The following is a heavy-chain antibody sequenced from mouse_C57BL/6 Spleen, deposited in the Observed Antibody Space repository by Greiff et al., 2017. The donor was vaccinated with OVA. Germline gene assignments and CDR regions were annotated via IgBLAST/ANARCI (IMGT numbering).Heavy chain of an antibody. CDR3: ARDWEGYYAMDY. V-gene: IGHV1-26*01. CDR2: INPNNGGT. D-gene: IGHD4-1*01. CDR1: GYTFTDYY. Sequence: EVQLQQSGPELVKPGASVKISCKASGYTFTDYYMNWVKQSHGKSLEWIGDINPNNGGTSYNQKFKGKATLTVDKSSSTAYMELRSLTSEDSAVYYCARDWEGYYAMDYWGQGTSVTVSS. J-gene: IGHJ4*01.